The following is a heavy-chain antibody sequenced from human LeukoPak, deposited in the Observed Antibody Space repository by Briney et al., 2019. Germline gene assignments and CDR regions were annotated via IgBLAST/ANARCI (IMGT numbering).Heavy chain of an antibody. CDR3: ARGLTLYSGSYYPQDV. CDR1: GYTFTGYF. J-gene: IGHJ6*04. Sequence: ASVKVSCKASGYTFTGYFIHWVRQAPGQGLEWVGWINPNSGGTNYALKFQGRVTMTRDTSISTAYMELNRLISDDTAVYYCARGLTLYSGSYYPQDVWGKGTTVTVSS. V-gene: IGHV1-2*02. D-gene: IGHD1-26*01. CDR2: INPNSGGT.